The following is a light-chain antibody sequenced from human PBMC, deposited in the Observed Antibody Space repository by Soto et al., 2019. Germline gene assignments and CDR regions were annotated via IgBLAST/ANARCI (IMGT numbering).Light chain of an antibody. CDR2: DAS. CDR1: QSVSSY. J-gene: IGKJ1*01. CDR3: QQYGSSPPT. V-gene: IGKV3-20*01. Sequence: EIVLTQSPATLSLSPGERATLSCRASQSVSSYLAWYQQKPGQAPRLLIYDASNRATGIPARFSGSGSGTDFTLTISRLEPEDFAVYYCQQYGSSPPTFGQGTKGEIK.